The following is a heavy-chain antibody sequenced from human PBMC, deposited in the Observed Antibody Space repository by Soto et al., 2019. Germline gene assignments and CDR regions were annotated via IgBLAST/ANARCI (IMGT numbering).Heavy chain of an antibody. CDR1: GFTFSGSA. Sequence: TGGSLRLSCAASGFTFSGSAMHWVRQASGKGLEWVGRIRSKANSYATAYAASVKGRFTISRDDSKNTAYLQMNSLKTEDTAVYYCTTKPATADSFDYWGQGTLVTVSS. CDR3: TTKPATADSFDY. D-gene: IGHD2-2*01. V-gene: IGHV3-73*01. J-gene: IGHJ4*02. CDR2: IRSKANSYAT.